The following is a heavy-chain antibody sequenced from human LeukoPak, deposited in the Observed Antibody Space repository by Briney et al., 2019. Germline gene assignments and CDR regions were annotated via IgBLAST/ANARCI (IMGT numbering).Heavy chain of an antibody. V-gene: IGHV1-8*01. D-gene: IGHD2-15*01. CDR2: MNPNSGNT. Sequence: ASVKVSCKASGYTFTSYDINWVRQATGQGLEWMGWMNPNSGNTGYAQKFQGRVTMTRNTSISTAYMELSSLRSEDTAVYYCASGRYCSGGSCYPPNFDYWGQGTLVTVSS. CDR3: ASGRYCSGGSCYPPNFDY. J-gene: IGHJ4*02. CDR1: GYTFTSYD.